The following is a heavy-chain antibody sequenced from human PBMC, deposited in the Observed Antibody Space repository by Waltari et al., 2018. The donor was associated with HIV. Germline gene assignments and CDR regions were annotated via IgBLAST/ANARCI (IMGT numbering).Heavy chain of an antibody. J-gene: IGHJ4*02. V-gene: IGHV5-51*03. CDR2: IFPRYSET. CDR1: GYNFASYW. CDR3: ARLDFYQSPGFSLGFDY. Sequence: EVQVMQSGAEVKKPGESLKISCKVSGYNFASYWIGWVRQMPGKGLEWMGIIFPRYSETRYGPSFQGQVTISADTAISTAFLQWDSLQASDTAMYYCARLDFYQSPGFSLGFDYWGQGTLVTVSS. D-gene: IGHD2-21*01.